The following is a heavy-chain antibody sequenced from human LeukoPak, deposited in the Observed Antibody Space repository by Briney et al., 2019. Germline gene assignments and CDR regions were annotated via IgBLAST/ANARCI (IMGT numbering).Heavy chain of an antibody. Sequence: SETLSLTCAVYGGSFSGYYWSWLRQPPGKGLEWIGEINHSGSTNYNPALKSGGTISVDTSKNQFTLKLSSVTAEDTAVYYCARGPLFLSSGYYSPWKYYFDYWGQGTLVTVPS. J-gene: IGHJ4*02. CDR2: INHSGST. CDR1: GGSFSGYY. V-gene: IGHV4-34*01. D-gene: IGHD3-22*01. CDR3: ARGPLFLSSGYYSPWKYYFDY.